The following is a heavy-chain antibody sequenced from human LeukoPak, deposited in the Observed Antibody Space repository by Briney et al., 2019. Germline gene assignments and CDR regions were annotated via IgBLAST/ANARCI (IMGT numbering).Heavy chain of an antibody. J-gene: IGHJ5*02. CDR3: ITVPSASRFLEWFTFGNWFDP. D-gene: IGHD3-3*01. CDR2: ISGSGDST. Sequence: GGSLRLSCAASGFTFSHYAMTWVRQAPGKGLEWVSTISGSGDSTYYADSLKGRFTISRDNSKNTLYLQMNSLKTEDTAVYYCITVPSASRFLEWFTFGNWFDPWGQGTRVTVSS. V-gene: IGHV3-23*01. CDR1: GFTFSHYA.